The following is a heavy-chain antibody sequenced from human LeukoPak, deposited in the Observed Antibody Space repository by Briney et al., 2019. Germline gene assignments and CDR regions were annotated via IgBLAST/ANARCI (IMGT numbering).Heavy chain of an antibody. CDR1: GGSINNYY. Sequence: PSETLSLTCDVSGGSINNYYWSWIRQPAGKGLEWIGRIFSSGSANYNPSLKSRVTMSVDTSKNQFSLKLTSVSAADTAVYYCARGGGQLGYSSSWPSPFDYWGQGTLVTVSS. CDR2: IFSSGSA. D-gene: IGHD6-13*01. CDR3: ARGGGQLGYSSSWPSPFDY. J-gene: IGHJ4*02. V-gene: IGHV4-4*07.